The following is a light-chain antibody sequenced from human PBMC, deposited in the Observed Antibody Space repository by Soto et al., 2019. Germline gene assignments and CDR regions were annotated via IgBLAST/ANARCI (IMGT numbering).Light chain of an antibody. CDR3: MQALQSRLT. CDR2: LGS. CDR1: QSLLHSNGYNY. Sequence: DIVMTQSPLSLPVTPGESASISCRSSQSLLHSNGYNYLDWYLQKPGQSPQLLIYLGSNRASGVSDRFSGSGSGTAFTLKISRVEAEDVGVYYCMQALQSRLTFGGGTKVEI. J-gene: IGKJ4*01. V-gene: IGKV2-28*01.